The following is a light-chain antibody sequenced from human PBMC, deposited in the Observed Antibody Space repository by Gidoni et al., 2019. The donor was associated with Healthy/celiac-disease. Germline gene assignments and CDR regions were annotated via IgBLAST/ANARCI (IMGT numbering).Light chain of an antibody. CDR1: QSISSW. Sequence: DIQMTQSPSTLSASVGDRVTITCLASQSISSWLAWYQQKPGKAPKLLIYDASSLESGVPSSFSGSGSGTEFTLTISSLQPDDFATYYCQQYNSYPYTFGQGTKLEIK. CDR2: DAS. CDR3: QQYNSYPYT. J-gene: IGKJ2*01. V-gene: IGKV1-5*01.